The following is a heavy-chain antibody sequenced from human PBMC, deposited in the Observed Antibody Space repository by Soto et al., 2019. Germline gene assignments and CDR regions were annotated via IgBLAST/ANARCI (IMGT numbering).Heavy chain of an antibody. J-gene: IGHJ4*02. CDR1: GGSISSGGSS. D-gene: IGHD6-19*01. Sequence: SETLSLTCAVSGGSISSGGSSWSWIRQPPGKGLEWIGYIYHSGSTYYNPSLKSRVTISVDRFKNQFSLKLSSVTAADTAVYYCARAGDSSGPVALGYWGQGTLVTVSS. CDR2: IYHSGST. V-gene: IGHV4-30-2*01. CDR3: ARAGDSSGPVALGY.